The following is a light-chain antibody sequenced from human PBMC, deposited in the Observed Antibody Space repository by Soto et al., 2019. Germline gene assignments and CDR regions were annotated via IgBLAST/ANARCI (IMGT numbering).Light chain of an antibody. CDR1: QDIGSW. V-gene: IGKV1D-12*01. J-gene: IGKJ5*01. CDR3: QQAKSFTVS. CDR2: AAS. Sequence: DIQMTQSPSSVSASVGHIVTITCRASQDIGSWFDWYQQKPGKVPKLLIYAASILQSGVPSRFRGSGSGTDFTLTINNMQTEDFATYYCQQAKSFTVSFGHGTRLEIK.